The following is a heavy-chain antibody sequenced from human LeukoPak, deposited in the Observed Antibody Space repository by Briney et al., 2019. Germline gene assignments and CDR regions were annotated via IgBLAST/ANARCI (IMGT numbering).Heavy chain of an antibody. CDR2: ISGSGSST. J-gene: IGHJ5*02. CDR3: AKALERPNWFDP. Sequence: GGSLRLSCAASGFTFDDYAMHWVRQAPGKGLEWGSAISGSGSSTYYADSVKGRFTISRDNSKNTLYLQMNSLRVEDTAVYYCAKALERPNWFDPWGQGTLVTVSS. D-gene: IGHD1-1*01. V-gene: IGHV3-23*01. CDR1: GFTFDDYA.